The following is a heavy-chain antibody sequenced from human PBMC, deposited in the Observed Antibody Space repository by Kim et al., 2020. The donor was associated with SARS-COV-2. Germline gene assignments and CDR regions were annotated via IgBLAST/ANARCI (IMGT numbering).Heavy chain of an antibody. J-gene: IGHJ6*02. Sequence: ASVKVSCKASGYTFTSYGISWVRQAPGQGLEWMGWISAYNGNTNYAQKLQGRVTMTTDTSTSTAYMELRSLRSDDTAVYYCARDSYIAAAGQTTRDYYYYGMDVWGQGTTVTVSS. CDR3: ARDSYIAAAGQTTRDYYYYGMDV. D-gene: IGHD6-13*01. CDR2: ISAYNGNT. CDR1: GYTFTSYG. V-gene: IGHV1-18*04.